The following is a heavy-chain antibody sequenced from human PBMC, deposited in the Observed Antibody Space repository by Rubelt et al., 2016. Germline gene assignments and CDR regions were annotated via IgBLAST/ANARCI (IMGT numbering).Heavy chain of an antibody. CDR3: ARVGGYSYGQGWFDP. D-gene: IGHD5-18*01. J-gene: IGHJ5*02. Sequence: QLQLQESGPGLVKPSETLFLTCIVSGGSISSSSYYWGWIQQPPGKGLEWIGSINYSGSTYYNPSLKSRVTISVDTSKKQFSLKWGSVTAADTAVYYCARVGGYSYGQGWFDPWGQGTLVTVSS. CDR1: GGSISSSSYY. V-gene: IGHV4-39*07. CDR2: INYSGST.